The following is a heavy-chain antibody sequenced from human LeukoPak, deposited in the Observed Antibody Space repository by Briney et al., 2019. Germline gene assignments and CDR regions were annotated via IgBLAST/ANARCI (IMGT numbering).Heavy chain of an antibody. D-gene: IGHD2-15*01. Sequence: SETLSLTCTVSGGSISSSSYYWSWIRQPPGKGLEWIGYIYYSGSTNYNPSLKSRVTISVDTSKNQFSLKLSSVTAADTAVYYCARATGYCSGGSCYSGLEGPMDVWGQGTTVTVSS. J-gene: IGHJ6*02. CDR2: IYYSGST. CDR3: ARATGYCSGGSCYSGLEGPMDV. V-gene: IGHV4-61*01. CDR1: GGSISSSSYY.